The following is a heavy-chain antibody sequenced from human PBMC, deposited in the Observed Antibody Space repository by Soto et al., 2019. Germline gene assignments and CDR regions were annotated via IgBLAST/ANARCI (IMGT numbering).Heavy chain of an antibody. D-gene: IGHD3-22*01. J-gene: IGHJ3*02. CDR3: ARATYYYDSSGYYPPLPNAFDI. CDR1: GYTFTGYY. V-gene: IGHV1-2*02. CDR2: INPNSGGT. Sequence: ASVKVSCKASGYTFTGYYMHWVRQAPGQGLEWMGWINPNSGGTNYAQKFQGRVTMTRDTSISTAYMELSRLRSDDTAVYYCARATYYYDSSGYYPPLPNAFDIWGLGTMVTVSS.